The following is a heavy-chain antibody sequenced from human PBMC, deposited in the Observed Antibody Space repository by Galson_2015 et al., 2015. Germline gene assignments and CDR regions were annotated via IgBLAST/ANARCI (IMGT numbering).Heavy chain of an antibody. CDR2: ISYDGSNK. Sequence: SLRLSCAASGFTFSSYGMHWVRQAPGKGLEWVAVISYDGSNKYYADSVKGRFTISRDNSKNTLYLQMNSLRAEDTAVYYCAIGMRQYGYCSGGSCYRGFDYWGQGTLVTVSS. J-gene: IGHJ4*02. CDR1: GFTFSSYG. CDR3: AIGMRQYGYCSGGSCYRGFDY. V-gene: IGHV3-30*03. D-gene: IGHD2-15*01.